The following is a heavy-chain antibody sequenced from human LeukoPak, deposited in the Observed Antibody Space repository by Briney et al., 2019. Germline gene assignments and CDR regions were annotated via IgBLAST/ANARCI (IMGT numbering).Heavy chain of an antibody. J-gene: IGHJ4*02. CDR2: INPNSGGT. V-gene: IGHV1-2*02. CDR3: ARNLRIESSLVGY. CDR1: GYTFTGYY. Sequence: GASVKVSCKASGYTFTGYYMHWVRQAPGQGLEWMGWINPNSGGTNYAQKFQGRVTMTRDTSISTAYMELSSLTSEDTAVYYCARNLRIESSLVGYWGQGTLVTVSS. D-gene: IGHD6-6*01.